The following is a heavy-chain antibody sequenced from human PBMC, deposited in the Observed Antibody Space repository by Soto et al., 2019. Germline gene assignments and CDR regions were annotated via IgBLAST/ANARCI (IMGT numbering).Heavy chain of an antibody. CDR2: IYHSGST. D-gene: IGHD3-10*01. J-gene: IGHJ5*02. V-gene: IGHV4-38-2*01. CDR3: ALGVLWFGGANNWFDP. Sequence: PSETLSLTCAVSGYSISSGYYWGWIRQPPGKGLEWIGSIYHSGSTYYNPSLKSRVTISVDTSKNQFSLKLSSVTAADTAVYYCALGVLWFGGANNWFDPWGQGTLVTVSS. CDR1: GYSISSGYY.